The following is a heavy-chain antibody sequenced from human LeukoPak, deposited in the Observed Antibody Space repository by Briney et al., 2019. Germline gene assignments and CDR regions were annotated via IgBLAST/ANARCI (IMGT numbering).Heavy chain of an antibody. D-gene: IGHD3-10*01. J-gene: IGHJ5*02. V-gene: IGHV4-59*01. CDR2: IYYSGST. Sequence: PETLSLTCTVSGRSTSSYYWSWIRQPPRKGLEWIGYIYYSGSTNYNPSLKSRVTTSVGPSKNQFSLKLSSGTAADTAVYYCARAYGFGDPYGWFDPWGQGTLVTVSS. CDR3: ARAYGFGDPYGWFDP. CDR1: GRSTSSYY.